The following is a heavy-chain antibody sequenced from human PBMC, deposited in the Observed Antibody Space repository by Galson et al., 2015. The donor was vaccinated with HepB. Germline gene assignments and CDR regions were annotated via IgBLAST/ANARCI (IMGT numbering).Heavy chain of an antibody. CDR1: GGSFSGYY. CDR2: INHSGST. J-gene: IGHJ4*02. CDR3: ARARIQLWYGLGD. D-gene: IGHD5-18*01. Sequence: SETLSLTCAVYGGSFSGYYWTWIRQPPGKGLEWIGEINHSGSTNYNPSLKSRVTISVDTSKNQFSLKLSSVTAADTAVYYCARARIQLWYGLGDWGQGTLVTVSS. V-gene: IGHV4-34*01.